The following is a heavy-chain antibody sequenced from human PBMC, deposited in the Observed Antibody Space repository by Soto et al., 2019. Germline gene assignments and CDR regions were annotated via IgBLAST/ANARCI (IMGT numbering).Heavy chain of an antibody. V-gene: IGHV4-59*02. J-gene: IGHJ4*02. D-gene: IGHD5-12*01. CDR1: GVSVGTYY. CDR3: ATSTIDRFTGYGNDY. CDR2: SYYSRST. Sequence: SETLSLTCTVSGVSVGTYYWSWIRQPPGKGLEWIGYSYYSRSTNYNPSLKSRVFMSADTSKNQISLKLSSVTAADTAAYYCATSTIDRFTGYGNDYWGQGTLVTVSS.